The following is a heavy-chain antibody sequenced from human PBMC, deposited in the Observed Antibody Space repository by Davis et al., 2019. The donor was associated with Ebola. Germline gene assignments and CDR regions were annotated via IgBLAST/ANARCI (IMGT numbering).Heavy chain of an antibody. Sequence: ASVKVSCKSSGYTFTGYYIHWVRQAPGQGPEWLGWVNTNSGGTNYAQKFQGRVTMTRDTSISTAYMELSRLGSDDTAVYYCARDQQQLDIFDYWGQGTLVTVSS. CDR1: GYTFTGYY. D-gene: IGHD6-13*01. J-gene: IGHJ4*02. CDR2: VNTNSGGT. CDR3: ARDQQQLDIFDY. V-gene: IGHV1-2*02.